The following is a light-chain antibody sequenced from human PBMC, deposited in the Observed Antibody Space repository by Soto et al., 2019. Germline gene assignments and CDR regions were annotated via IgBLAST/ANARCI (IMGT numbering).Light chain of an antibody. CDR2: DVS. V-gene: IGLV2-11*01. J-gene: IGLJ1*01. CDR3: CSYAGSYKGYV. Sequence: QSALTQPRSVSGSPGQSVTISCTGNSSDGGGYNYVSWYQQHPGKAPKLMIYDVSKRPSGVPDRFSGSKSGNTASLTISGLQAEDEADYYCCSYAGSYKGYVFGTGTKLTVL. CDR1: SSDGGGYNY.